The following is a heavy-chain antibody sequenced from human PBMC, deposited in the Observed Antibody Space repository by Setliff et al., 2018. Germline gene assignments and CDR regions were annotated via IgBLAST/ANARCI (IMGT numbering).Heavy chain of an antibody. D-gene: IGHD1-26*01. CDR2: INSDGSGT. CDR1: GFTFNTYW. V-gene: IGHV3-74*01. CDR3: IRDWGEAGSTNAFGI. J-gene: IGHJ3*02. Sequence: PGGSLRLSCAASGFTFNTYWMHWVRQAPGKGLVWFSHINSDGSGTSYADSVKGRFTISRDNAKSTVYLQLNRLRADDTAVYYCIRDWGEAGSTNAFGIWGQGTVVTVSS.